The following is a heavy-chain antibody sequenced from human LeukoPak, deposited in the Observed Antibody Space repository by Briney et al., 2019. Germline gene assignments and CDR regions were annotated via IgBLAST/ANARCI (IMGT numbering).Heavy chain of an antibody. CDR2: ISYDGSNK. Sequence: GGSLRLSCAASGFTFSNYAMHWVRRAPGKGLDWVSVISYDGSNKYYADSVKGRFTISRDNSKNTLYLQMDSLRAEDTAVYYCARDWAGTSRRGALDIWGQGTMVTVSS. D-gene: IGHD6-19*01. J-gene: IGHJ3*02. CDR1: GFTFSNYA. V-gene: IGHV3-30-3*01. CDR3: ARDWAGTSRRGALDI.